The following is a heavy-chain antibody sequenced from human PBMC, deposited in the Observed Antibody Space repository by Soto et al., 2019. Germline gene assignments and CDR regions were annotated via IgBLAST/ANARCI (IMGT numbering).Heavy chain of an antibody. Sequence: QVQLVESGGGVVQPGRSLRLSCAASGFTFSSYAIHWVRQAPGKGLEWVAVISYDGSNKYYADSVKGRFTISRDNSKNMLYLQMSSVRGEDTAVYYCARDGLSGSYRAYHGMDVWGQGTTVTVSS. CDR1: GFTFSSYA. D-gene: IGHD1-26*01. CDR2: ISYDGSNK. CDR3: ARDGLSGSYRAYHGMDV. J-gene: IGHJ6*02. V-gene: IGHV3-30-3*01.